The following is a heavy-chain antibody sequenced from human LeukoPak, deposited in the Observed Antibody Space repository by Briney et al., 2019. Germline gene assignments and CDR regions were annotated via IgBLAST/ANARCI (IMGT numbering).Heavy chain of an antibody. CDR2: INWNGGST. J-gene: IGHJ4*02. D-gene: IGHD3-22*01. CDR3: ARVGNYYDSSGYYYVFDY. V-gene: IGHV3-20*04. Sequence: GSLRLSCAASGFTFDDYGMSWVRQAPGKGLEWVSGINWNGGSTGYADSVKGRFTISRDNAKNSLYLQMNSLRAEDTALYYCARVGNYYDSSGYYYVFDYWGQGTLVTVSS. CDR1: GFTFDDYG.